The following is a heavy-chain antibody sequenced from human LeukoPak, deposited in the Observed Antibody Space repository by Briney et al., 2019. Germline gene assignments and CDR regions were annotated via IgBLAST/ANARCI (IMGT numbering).Heavy chain of an antibody. CDR1: GGSISSGSYY. Sequence: PSETLSLTCTVSGGSISSGSYYWSWIRQPAGKGLEWIGRIYTSGSTNYNPSLKSRVTISVDTSKNQLSLKLSSVTAADTAVYYCARSTITFGGVIGRWGQGTLVTVSS. V-gene: IGHV4-61*02. CDR2: IYTSGST. CDR3: ARSTITFGGVIGR. J-gene: IGHJ4*02. D-gene: IGHD3-16*02.